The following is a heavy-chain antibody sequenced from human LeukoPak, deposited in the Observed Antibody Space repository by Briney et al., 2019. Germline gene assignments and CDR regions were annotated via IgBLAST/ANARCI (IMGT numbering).Heavy chain of an antibody. CDR1: GFTFRSYG. V-gene: IGHV3-30*18. J-gene: IGHJ4*02. CDR3: AQVWGWLHLTY. D-gene: IGHD5-24*01. CDR2: ISYDGSNK. Sequence: GGSLRLSRAASGFTFRSYGIHWVRQAPGKGLEWVAVISYDGSNKYYADSVKGRFTISRDNSMNTLYLQMNSLRDEDTAVYYCAQVWGWLHLTYWGQGALVTVSS.